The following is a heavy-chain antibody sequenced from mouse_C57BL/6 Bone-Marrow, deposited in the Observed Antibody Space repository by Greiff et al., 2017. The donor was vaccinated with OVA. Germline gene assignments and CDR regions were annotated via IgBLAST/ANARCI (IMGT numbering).Heavy chain of an antibody. CDR3: ARPHCSSSSYGAWFAY. J-gene: IGHJ3*01. Sequence: EVMLVESGGGLVQPGGSLKLSCAASGFTFSDYYMYWVRQTPEKRLEWVAYISTGGGSTYYPDTVKGRFTITRDNAKNTLYLQMSRLKSEDTAIYYCARPHCSSSSYGAWFAYWGQGTLVTVSA. CDR2: ISTGGGST. CDR1: GFTFSDYY. V-gene: IGHV5-12*01. D-gene: IGHD1-1*01.